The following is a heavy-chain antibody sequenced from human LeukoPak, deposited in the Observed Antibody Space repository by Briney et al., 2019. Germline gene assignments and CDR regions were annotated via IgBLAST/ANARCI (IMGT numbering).Heavy chain of an antibody. D-gene: IGHD3-10*01. CDR2: INPNSGGT. CDR3: ARGITMVRGVIMDWFDP. Sequence: ASVKASCKASGYTFTGYYMHWVRQAPGQELEWMGWINPNSGGTNYAQKFQGRVTMTRDTSISTAYMELSRLRSDDTAVYYCARGITMVRGVIMDWFDPWGQGTLVTVSS. J-gene: IGHJ5*02. CDR1: GYTFTGYY. V-gene: IGHV1-2*02.